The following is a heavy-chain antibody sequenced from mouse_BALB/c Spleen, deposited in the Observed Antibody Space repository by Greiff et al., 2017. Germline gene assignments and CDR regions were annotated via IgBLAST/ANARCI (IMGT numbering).Heavy chain of an antibody. Sequence: EVNLVESGGGLVQPGGSRKLSCAASGFTFSSFGMHWVRQAPEKGLEWVAYISSGSSTIYYADTVKGRFTISRDNPKNTLFLQMTSLRSEDTAMYYCARRDYRYDYAMDYWGQGTSVTVSS. CDR2: ISSGSSTI. J-gene: IGHJ4*01. V-gene: IGHV5-17*02. D-gene: IGHD2-14*01. CDR3: ARRDYRYDYAMDY. CDR1: GFTFSSFG.